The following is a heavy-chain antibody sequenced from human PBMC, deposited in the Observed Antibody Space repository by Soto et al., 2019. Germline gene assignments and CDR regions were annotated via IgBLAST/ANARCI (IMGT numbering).Heavy chain of an antibody. CDR2: IIPIFGTP. V-gene: IGHV1-69*01. Sequence: QVQLVQSGAEVKKPGSSVKVSCTASGGIFSTYAISWLRQAPGQGLEWMGGIIPIFGTPNYAQRFQGRVTITADESTTTSYMELSRLKSEDTAGYYCARDRDDYGSGNYYNRIDFWGQGTLVTVSS. D-gene: IGHD3-10*01. CDR1: GGIFSTYA. J-gene: IGHJ4*02. CDR3: ARDRDDYGSGNYYNRIDF.